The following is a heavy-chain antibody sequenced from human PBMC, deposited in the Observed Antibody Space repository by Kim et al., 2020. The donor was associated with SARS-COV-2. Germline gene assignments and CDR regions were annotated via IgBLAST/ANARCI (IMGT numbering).Heavy chain of an antibody. CDR2: ISGSGGST. Sequence: GGSLRLSCAASGFTFSSYAMSWVRQAPGKGLEWVSTISGSGGSTYYADSVKGRFTISRDNSKNTLYLQMNSLRAEDTAVYYCAIQGYCSGGVCPEYFQTWGQGTLGTVSP. J-gene: IGHJ1*01. CDR1: GFTFSSYA. D-gene: IGHD2-8*02. V-gene: IGHV3-23*01. CDR3: AIQGYCSGGVCPEYFQT.